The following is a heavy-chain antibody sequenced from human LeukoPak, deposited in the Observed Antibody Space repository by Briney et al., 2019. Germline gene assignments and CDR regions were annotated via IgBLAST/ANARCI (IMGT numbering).Heavy chain of an antibody. CDR1: GFTFRTYW. V-gene: IGHV3-7*01. Sequence: PGGSLRLSCAASGFTFRTYWMDWVRQAPGKGLEWVANIKQDGSVKNYADSVKGRLTISRDNTKNSLYLEMNSLRGEDTAVYYCARNFGSQQFDYWGQGTLVTVSS. CDR3: ARNFGSQQFDY. CDR2: IKQDGSVK. D-gene: IGHD1/OR15-1a*01. J-gene: IGHJ4*02.